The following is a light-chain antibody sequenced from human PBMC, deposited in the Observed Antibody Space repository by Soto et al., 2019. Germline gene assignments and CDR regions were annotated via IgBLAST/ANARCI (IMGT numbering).Light chain of an antibody. CDR1: SSDVGGYSY. CDR2: DVS. V-gene: IGLV2-14*03. Sequence: QSVLTQPASVSGSPGQSITISCTGTSSDVGGYSYISWYQHNPGRATKLMIYDVSNRPSGVSDRFSGSKSGNTASLTISRLQAEDEADYYCSSYTTSSTYVFGSGTKLTVL. CDR3: SSYTTSSTYV. J-gene: IGLJ1*01.